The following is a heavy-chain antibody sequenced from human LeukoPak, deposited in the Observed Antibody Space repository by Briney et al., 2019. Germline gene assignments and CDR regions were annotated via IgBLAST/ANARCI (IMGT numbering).Heavy chain of an antibody. V-gene: IGHV1-18*04. J-gene: IGHJ5*02. Sequence: ASVTVSCKASGYTFTSYGIGWVRQAPGQGLEWMGWISAYNGNTNYAQKLQGRVTMTTETSTSTAYMELRSLRSDDTAVYYCARDKRVAPAANLTWFDPWGQGPLVTVPA. CDR2: ISAYNGNT. CDR1: GYTFTSYG. CDR3: ARDKRVAPAANLTWFDP. D-gene: IGHD2-2*01.